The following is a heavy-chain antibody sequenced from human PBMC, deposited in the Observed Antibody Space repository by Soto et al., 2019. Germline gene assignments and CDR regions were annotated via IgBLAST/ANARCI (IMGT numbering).Heavy chain of an antibody. CDR2: IYPGDSDT. D-gene: IGHD6-13*01. V-gene: IGHV5-51*03. J-gene: IGHJ6*02. Sequence: EVQLVQSGAEVKKPGESLKVSCKGSGYSFNTYWIGWVRQMPGNGLEWMGIIYPGDSDTRYSPSFHGQVTISDDKSISTAYLQWSSLKASATAMYYCAGRVHSSSPGGGMDVWGQGTTVTVSS. CDR1: GYSFNTYW. CDR3: AGRVHSSSPGGGMDV.